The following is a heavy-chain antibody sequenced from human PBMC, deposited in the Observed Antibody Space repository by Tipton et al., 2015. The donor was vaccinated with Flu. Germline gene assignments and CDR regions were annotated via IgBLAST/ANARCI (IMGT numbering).Heavy chain of an antibody. CDR2: VYDTGST. CDR1: GASIDFNY. D-gene: IGHD2-21*01. J-gene: IGHJ4*02. CDR3: ARQGWSGVFDRQLPYCFDC. Sequence: GLVKPSETLSLTCSVSGASIDFNYWSWIRQPPGRGLEWIGYVYDTGSTNYNPSLKGRLTISVDTSMNQFSLKLNSVSAADTAVYYCARQGWSGVFDRQLPYCFDCGGQGILVTVSS. V-gene: IGHV4-59*01.